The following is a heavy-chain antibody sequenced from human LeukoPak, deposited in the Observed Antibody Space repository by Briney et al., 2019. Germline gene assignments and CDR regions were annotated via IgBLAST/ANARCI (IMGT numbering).Heavy chain of an antibody. D-gene: IGHD6-25*01. CDR2: LTPSGGSP. J-gene: IGHJ4*02. CDR1: GYMLSRYY. CDR3: ARGHSDSGYYRPFFDY. Sequence: ASVKVSCXASGYMLSRYYMHWVRQAPGQGLEWMGILTPSGGSPTYAQKFQGRVTMTRDTSTTTFYMEIHSLRSDDTAIYYCARGHSDSGYYRPFFDYWGQGTLVTVSS. V-gene: IGHV1-46*01.